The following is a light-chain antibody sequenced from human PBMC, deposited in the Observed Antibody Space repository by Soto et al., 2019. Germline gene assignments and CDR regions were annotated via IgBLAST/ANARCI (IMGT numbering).Light chain of an antibody. J-gene: IGKJ2*01. CDR2: EAS. Sequence: DFQMTQSPSTLSASVGDRVTITCRASQNINNRLAWYQQKPGKAPKLLIYEASNLQSGVPSRFSGSGSGTEFILTISSLQPDDFATYYCQQYNSYSYTFGQGTKVDIK. CDR3: QQYNSYSYT. V-gene: IGKV1-5*03. CDR1: QNINNR.